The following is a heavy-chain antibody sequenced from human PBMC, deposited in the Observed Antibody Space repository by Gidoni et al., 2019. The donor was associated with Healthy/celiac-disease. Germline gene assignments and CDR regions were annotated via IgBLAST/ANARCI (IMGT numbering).Heavy chain of an antibody. D-gene: IGHD6-19*01. J-gene: IGHJ5*02. CDR2: IYYSGRT. CDR1: GGSISSYY. Sequence: QVQLQESGPGLVKPSETLSLTCTVSGGSISSYYWSWLRQPPGKGLEWIGYIYYSGRTNYNPSLKSRVTISVDTSKNQFSLKLSSVTAADTAVYYCARDRDGYSSGGGWFDPWGQGTLVTVSS. CDR3: ARDRDGYSSGGGWFDP. V-gene: IGHV4-59*01.